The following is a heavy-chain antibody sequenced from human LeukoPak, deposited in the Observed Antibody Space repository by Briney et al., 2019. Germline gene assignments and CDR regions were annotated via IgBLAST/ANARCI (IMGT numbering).Heavy chain of an antibody. CDR3: ARDLHWGPDY. V-gene: IGHV1-2*02. D-gene: IGHD7-27*01. J-gene: IGHJ4*02. Sequence: ASVKVSCKASGYTFTGYYIHWVRQAPGQGLEWMGWINPNSGDTNYAQKFQGRVTMTRDTSISTAYMDLSRLRSDDTAVYHCARDLHWGPDYWGQGILVTVSS. CDR2: INPNSGDT. CDR1: GYTFTGYY.